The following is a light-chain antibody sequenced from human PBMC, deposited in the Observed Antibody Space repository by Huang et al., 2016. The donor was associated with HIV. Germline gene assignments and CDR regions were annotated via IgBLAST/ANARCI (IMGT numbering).Light chain of an antibody. CDR1: ESICSW. CDR2: KAS. CDR3: RQYSTSMYS. Sequence: IQMTQSPSTLSASVGDRVTVTCRASESICSWLAWYQQKPGKAPKLLLYKASTSTSEVPSSVSGSGYGTQFTLNISSLQPDDFATYYCRQYSTSMYSFGQGTKVEIK. V-gene: IGKV1-5*03. J-gene: IGKJ2*01.